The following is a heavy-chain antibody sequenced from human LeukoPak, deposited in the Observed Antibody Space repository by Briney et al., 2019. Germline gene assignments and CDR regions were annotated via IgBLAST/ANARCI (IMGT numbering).Heavy chain of an antibody. Sequence: IKSKADGGTVDYAAPVKGRFTISRDDSKNTVSLQMNNLKTEDTAVYYCATDSGRYYDFWSGDYYYFDKWGQGTLVTVSS. V-gene: IGHV3-15*05. D-gene: IGHD3-3*01. CDR3: ATDSGRYYDFWSGDYYYFDK. CDR2: IKSKADGGTV. J-gene: IGHJ4*02.